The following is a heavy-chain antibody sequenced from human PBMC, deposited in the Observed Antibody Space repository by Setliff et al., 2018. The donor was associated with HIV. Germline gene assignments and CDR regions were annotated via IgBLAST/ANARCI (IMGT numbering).Heavy chain of an antibody. CDR3: ARIDPGKFWSLDC. CDR1: GGSITGYY. J-gene: IGHJ4*02. Sequence: SETLSLTGSVSGGSITGYYWSWIRQPAGKDMEWIGRSGDTIYNPSLESRVTISVDTSRNQFSLRLSSVTAADTAVYYCARIDPGKFWSLDCWGRGTLVTVSS. CDR2: SGDT. V-gene: IGHV4-4*07. D-gene: IGHD1-1*01.